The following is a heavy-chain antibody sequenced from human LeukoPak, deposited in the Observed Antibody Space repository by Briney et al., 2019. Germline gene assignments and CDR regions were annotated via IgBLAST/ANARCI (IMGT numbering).Heavy chain of an antibody. CDR3: ARDLLTVGATGGG. CDR2: ISSSSSYI. V-gene: IGHV3-21*01. CDR1: GFTFSSYG. Sequence: PGGSLRLSCAASGFTFSSYGMHWVRQAPGKGLEWVSSISSSSSYIYYADSVKGRFTISRDNAKNSLYLQMNSLRAEDTAVYYCARDLLTVGATGGGWGQGTLVTVSS. J-gene: IGHJ4*02. D-gene: IGHD1-26*01.